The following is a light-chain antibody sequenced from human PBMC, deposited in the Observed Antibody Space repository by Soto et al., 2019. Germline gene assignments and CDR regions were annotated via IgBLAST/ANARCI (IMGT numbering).Light chain of an antibody. J-gene: IGLJ7*01. V-gene: IGLV1-44*01. CDR1: SSNIGSNT. CDR2: SNN. Sequence: QSVLTQPPSASGTPGQRVTISCSGSSSNIGSNTVNWYQQLPGTAPKLLFYSNNQRPSGVPDRFSGSKSGTSASLAISGLQSEAEADYYCAAWDYSLNGPVFGGGTQLTV. CDR3: AAWDYSLNGPV.